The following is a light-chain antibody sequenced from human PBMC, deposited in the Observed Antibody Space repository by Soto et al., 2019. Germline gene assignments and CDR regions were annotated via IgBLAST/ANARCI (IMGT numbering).Light chain of an antibody. J-gene: IGKJ5*01. V-gene: IGKV1-17*01. CDR2: AAS. CDR1: QNINNY. Sequence: DIQMTQSPSSLSASVGDRVTITCQASQNINNYLNWYQQKPGKAPKRLIYAASSLQSGVPSRFSGSGSGTEFTLTISSLQPEDFATYYCLQHNSYPPYFGQGTRLEIK. CDR3: LQHNSYPPY.